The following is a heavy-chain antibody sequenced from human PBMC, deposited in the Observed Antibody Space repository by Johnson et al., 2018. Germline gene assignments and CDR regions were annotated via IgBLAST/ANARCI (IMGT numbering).Heavy chain of an antibody. CDR1: GFTFRSYW. Sequence: VQLQESGGGLVQPGGSLRLSCAASGFTFRSYWMHWVRQAPGKGLVWVSRINSDGSITSYADSVKGRFTISRDNAKNTVYLQMNSLRAEDTAVYYCAREWHTGFDIWGQGTTVTVSS. J-gene: IGHJ3*02. CDR3: AREWHTGFDI. CDR2: INSDGSIT. V-gene: IGHV3-74*01. D-gene: IGHD5-24*01.